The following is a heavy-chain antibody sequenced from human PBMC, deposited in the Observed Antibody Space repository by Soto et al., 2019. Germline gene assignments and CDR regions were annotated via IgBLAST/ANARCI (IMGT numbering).Heavy chain of an antibody. Sequence: QITLKESGPPLVKPTQTLTLTCTFSGFSLSTGGVGVGWIRQPPGKALEWLALIYWDDDKRYSPSLKSRLTNTKETSKNQVVLIMTNMDAVDTATYYCAHRGRPPDLEGQFYPYYYYYGLDVWGQGTPVTVSS. V-gene: IGHV2-5*02. CDR2: IYWDDDK. J-gene: IGHJ6*02. CDR1: GFSLSTGGVG. D-gene: IGHD1-1*01. CDR3: AHRGRPPDLEGQFYPYYYYYGLDV.